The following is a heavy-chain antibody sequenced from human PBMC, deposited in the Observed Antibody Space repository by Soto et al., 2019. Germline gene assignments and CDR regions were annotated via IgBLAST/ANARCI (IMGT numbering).Heavy chain of an antibody. Sequence: QVQLVQSGAEVKKPGASVKVSCKASGYTFTSYYMHWVRQAPGQGLEWMGIINPSGGSTSYAQKFKGRVSMTRDTSTSTVYMELSSLRSEDTAVYYCARVPPYSSSWYGGGMSDYWGQGTLVTVSS. CDR2: INPSGGST. V-gene: IGHV1-46*03. CDR3: ARVPPYSSSWYGGGMSDY. CDR1: GYTFTSYY. D-gene: IGHD6-13*01. J-gene: IGHJ4*02.